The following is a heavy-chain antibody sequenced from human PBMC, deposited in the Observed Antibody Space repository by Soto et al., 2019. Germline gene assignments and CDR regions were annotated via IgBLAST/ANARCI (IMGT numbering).Heavy chain of an antibody. V-gene: IGHV4-31*03. Sequence: SETLSLTCTVSGGSISSGGYYWSWIRQHPGKGLEWIGYIYYSGSTYYNPSLKSRVTISVDTSKNQFSLKLSSVTAADTAVYYCARVRSPEYHPYFDYWGQGTLVTVSS. D-gene: IGHD2-2*01. CDR3: ARVRSPEYHPYFDY. CDR1: GGSISSGGYY. CDR2: IYYSGST. J-gene: IGHJ4*02.